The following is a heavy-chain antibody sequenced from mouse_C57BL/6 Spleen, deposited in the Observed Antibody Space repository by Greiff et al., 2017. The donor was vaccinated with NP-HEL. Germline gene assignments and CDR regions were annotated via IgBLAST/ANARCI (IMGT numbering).Heavy chain of an antibody. CDR1: GFSLSTFGMG. V-gene: IGHV8-8*01. J-gene: IGHJ4*01. Sequence: QVTLKVCGPGILQPSQTLSLTCSFSGFSLSTFGMGVGWIRQPSGKGLEWLAHIWWDDDKYYNPALKRRLTISKDTSKTQVFLKIANVDTADTATYYCARIGRYYGSREGYYAMDYWGQGTSVTVSS. D-gene: IGHD1-1*01. CDR3: ARIGRYYGSREGYYAMDY. CDR2: IWWDDDK.